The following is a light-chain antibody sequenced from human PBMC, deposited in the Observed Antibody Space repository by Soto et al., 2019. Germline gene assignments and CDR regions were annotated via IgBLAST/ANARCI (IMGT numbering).Light chain of an antibody. Sequence: EIVLTQSPATLSLSPGERATLSCRVSQSVSSYLAWYQQKPGQAPRLLIYDASNRATGIPARFSGSGSGTDFTLTISSLEPEDFAVYYCQHRSNWPLTFGAGTKVEIK. CDR2: DAS. CDR3: QHRSNWPLT. V-gene: IGKV3-11*01. J-gene: IGKJ4*01. CDR1: QSVSSY.